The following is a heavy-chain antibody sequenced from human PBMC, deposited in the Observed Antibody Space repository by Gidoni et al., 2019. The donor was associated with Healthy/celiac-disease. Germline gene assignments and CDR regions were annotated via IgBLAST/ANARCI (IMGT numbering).Heavy chain of an antibody. CDR2: ISYDGSNK. CDR1: SYA. Sequence: SYAMHWVRQAPGKGLEWVAVISYDGSNKYYADSVKGRFTISRDNSKNTLYLQMNSLRAEDTAVYYCARRESWNDVGINYYYYYGMDVWGQGTTVTVSS. J-gene: IGHJ6*02. D-gene: IGHD1-1*01. CDR3: ARRESWNDVGINYYYYYGMDV. V-gene: IGHV3-30-3*01.